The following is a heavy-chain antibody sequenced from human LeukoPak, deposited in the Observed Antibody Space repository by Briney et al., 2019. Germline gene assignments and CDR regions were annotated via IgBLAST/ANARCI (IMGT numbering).Heavy chain of an antibody. CDR2: ISSGGSTI. CDR3: GRSQNYNDSSGYSY. Sequence: GGSLRLSCAASGFTFSSYWMSWVRQAPGKGLEWVSYISSGGSTIKYADSVKGRFTVSRDNAKKSLYLQMNSLRAEDTAVYYCGRSQNYNDSSGYSYWGQGTLVTVSS. J-gene: IGHJ4*02. D-gene: IGHD3-22*01. CDR1: GFTFSSYW. V-gene: IGHV3-48*04.